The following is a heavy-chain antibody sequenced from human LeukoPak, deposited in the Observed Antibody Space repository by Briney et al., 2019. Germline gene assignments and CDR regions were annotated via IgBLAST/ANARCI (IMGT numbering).Heavy chain of an antibody. J-gene: IGHJ3*02. CDR3: ARSDAQLGNDAFDI. CDR2: ISAYNGNT. V-gene: IGHV1-18*01. Sequence: GASVKVSCKASGGTFSSYAISWVRQAPGQGLEWMGWISAYNGNTNYAQKLQGRVTMTTDTSTSTAYMELRSLRSDDTAVYYCARSDAQLGNDAFDIWGQGTMVTVSS. D-gene: IGHD3-16*01. CDR1: GGTFSSYA.